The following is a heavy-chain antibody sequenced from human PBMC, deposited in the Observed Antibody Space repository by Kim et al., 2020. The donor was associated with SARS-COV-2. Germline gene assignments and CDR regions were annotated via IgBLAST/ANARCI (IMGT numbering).Heavy chain of an antibody. CDR2: IYYSGST. CDR3: ARGSPLYYDFWSPAYYFDF. V-gene: IGHV4-59*01. D-gene: IGHD3-3*01. CDR1: GGSISSYY. J-gene: IGHJ4*01. Sequence: SETLSLTCTVSGGSISSYYWSWIRQPPGKGLEWIGYIYYSGSTNYNPSLKSRVTISVDTSKNQFSLKLSSVTAADTAVYYCARGSPLYYDFWSPAYYFDFWGHGTLVTVSS.